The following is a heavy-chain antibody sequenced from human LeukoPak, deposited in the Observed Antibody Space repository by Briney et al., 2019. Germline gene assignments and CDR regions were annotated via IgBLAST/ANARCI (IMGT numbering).Heavy chain of an antibody. D-gene: IGHD3-3*01. J-gene: IGHJ5*01. CDR3: ARSRGGGITIFGAPRPAFDS. CDR2: IIPIFGTA. Sequence: SVTVSCKASGGTFSSYAISWVRQAPGQGLEWMGGIIPIFGTANYAQKFQGRVTITADESTSTAYMELSSLRSEDTAVYYCARSRGGGITIFGAPRPAFDSWGQGTLVTVSS. V-gene: IGHV1-69*13. CDR1: GGTFSSYA.